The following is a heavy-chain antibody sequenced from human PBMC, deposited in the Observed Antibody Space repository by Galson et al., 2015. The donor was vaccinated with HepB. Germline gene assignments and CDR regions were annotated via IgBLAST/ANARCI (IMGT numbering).Heavy chain of an antibody. CDR1: GYTFTSNG. J-gene: IGHJ5*02. V-gene: IGHV1-18*01. Sequence: SVKVSCKASGYTFTSNGLSWVRQAPGQGLEWMGWISAHSGDTKYAQKFQGRVTMTTDTSTATAYMEMRNLKSDDTAVYYCARAYTVTTRNCLDPWGQGTLVTVSS. D-gene: IGHD4-17*01. CDR3: ARAYTVTTRNCLDP. CDR2: ISAHSGDT.